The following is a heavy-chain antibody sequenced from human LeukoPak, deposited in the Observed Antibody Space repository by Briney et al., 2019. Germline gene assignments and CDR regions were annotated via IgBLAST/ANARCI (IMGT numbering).Heavy chain of an antibody. J-gene: IGHJ4*02. CDR2: INHSGST. D-gene: IGHD3-22*01. Sequence: SETLSLTCAVYGGSFSGYYWSWIRRPPGKGLEWIGEINHSGSTNYNPSLKSRVTISVDTSKNQFSLKLSSVTAADTAVYYCARIVVVITTAYFDYWGQGTLVTVSS. CDR3: ARIVVVITTAYFDY. CDR1: GGSFSGYY. V-gene: IGHV4-34*01.